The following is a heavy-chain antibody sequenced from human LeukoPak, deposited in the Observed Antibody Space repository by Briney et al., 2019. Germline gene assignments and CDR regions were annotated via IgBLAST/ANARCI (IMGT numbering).Heavy chain of an antibody. D-gene: IGHD2-2*01. V-gene: IGHV4-30-4*01. CDR3: VRTRLSDHIVPAAERADDACDM. J-gene: IGHJ3*02. CDR1: GGSISRGDYY. Sequence: SETLSLTCTVSGGSISRGDYYWSWIRQPPGKGLEWIGYIYYSGSTYYNPSLKSRVTISVDTSKNQFSLKLSSVAAADTAVYFCVRTRLSDHIVPAAERADDACDMWGQGPMVTVSS. CDR2: IYYSGST.